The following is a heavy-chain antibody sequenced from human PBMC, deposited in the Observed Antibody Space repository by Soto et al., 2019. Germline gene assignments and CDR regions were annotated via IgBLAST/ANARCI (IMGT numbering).Heavy chain of an antibody. D-gene: IGHD5-18*01. CDR1: GASIKTGGYY. V-gene: IGHV4-31*03. J-gene: IGHJ4*02. CDR2: IYYSGTT. Sequence: PSETLSLTCTVSGASIKTGGYYWTWIRQHPVKGLEWIGYIYYSGTTYYTPSLKSRVTISVDPSTNQFSLKLSSVTAADTAVYYCARGSTRRTAMGQQPYDYWGQGTLVTVSS. CDR3: ARGSTRRTAMGQQPYDY.